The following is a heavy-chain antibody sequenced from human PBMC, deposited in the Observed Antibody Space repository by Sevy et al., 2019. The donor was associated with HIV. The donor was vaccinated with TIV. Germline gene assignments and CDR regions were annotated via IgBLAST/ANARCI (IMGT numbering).Heavy chain of an antibody. Sequence: ASVKVSCKASGYTFTSYGISWVRQAPGQGLAWMGWISAYNGNTNYAQKLQGRVTMTTDTSTSTAYMELRGLRSDDTAVYYCARGWRQLVGRIANAGFDYWGQGTLVTVSS. D-gene: IGHD6-6*01. CDR2: ISAYNGNT. CDR1: GYTFTSYG. V-gene: IGHV1-18*01. J-gene: IGHJ4*02. CDR3: ARGWRQLVGRIANAGFDY.